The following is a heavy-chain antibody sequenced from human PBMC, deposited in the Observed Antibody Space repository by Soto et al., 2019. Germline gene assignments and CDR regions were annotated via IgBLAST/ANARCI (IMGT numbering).Heavy chain of an antibody. CDR3: ASLGGDYNRYYYGMDV. Sequence: PGESLKISCKGSGYSFTSYWIGWVRQMPGKGLEWMGIIYPGDSDTRYSPSFQGQVTISADKSISTAYLQWGSLKASDTAMYYCASLGGDYNRYYYGMDVWGQGTTVTVSS. CDR2: IYPGDSDT. CDR1: GYSFTSYW. J-gene: IGHJ6*02. V-gene: IGHV5-51*01. D-gene: IGHD4-17*01.